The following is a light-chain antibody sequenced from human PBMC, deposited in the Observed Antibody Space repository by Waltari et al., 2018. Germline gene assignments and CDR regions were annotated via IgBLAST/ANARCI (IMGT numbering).Light chain of an antibody. CDR1: SSDVGSHNL. V-gene: IGLV2-23*01. CDR3: CSYAGSTASIL. J-gene: IGLJ2*01. Sequence: QSALTQPASVSGSPGQSITISCTGTSSDVGSHNLVSWYQHHPGKAPNRMIYEDTKRPSGVSNRFSSSKSGNTASLTISGLQAGDEADYYCCSYAGSTASILLGGGTKLTVL. CDR2: EDT.